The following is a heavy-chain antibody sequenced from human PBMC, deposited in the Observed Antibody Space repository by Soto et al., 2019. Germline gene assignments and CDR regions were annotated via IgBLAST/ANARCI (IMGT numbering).Heavy chain of an antibody. Sequence: EVQLVESGGDLVQPGGSLRLSCAASGFTVSSHYMNWVRQAPGKGLEWVSLIQSGGSTFYADSVKGRFTISRDNSKNTLSLQMNSLRVEDTAMYYCSRDDVYCSGGSCYGVPVDVWGRGTTVTVSS. CDR1: GFTVSSHY. CDR3: SRDDVYCSGGSCYGVPVDV. CDR2: IQSGGST. J-gene: IGHJ6*04. V-gene: IGHV3-66*01. D-gene: IGHD2-15*01.